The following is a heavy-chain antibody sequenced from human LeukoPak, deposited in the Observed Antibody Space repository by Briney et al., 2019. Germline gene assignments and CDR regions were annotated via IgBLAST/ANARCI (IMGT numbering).Heavy chain of an antibody. D-gene: IGHD6-19*01. V-gene: IGHV4-61*09. Sequence: PSETLSLTCTVSGGSISSGSYYWNWIRQPAGKRLEWLGHVFTRGTTNYNASLEGRLTISLDTARNQFSLYLSSVTAADTAMYFCARSSLAVYFDYWGQGTLVTASS. CDR1: GGSISSGSYY. J-gene: IGHJ4*02. CDR3: ARSSLAVYFDY. CDR2: VFTRGTT.